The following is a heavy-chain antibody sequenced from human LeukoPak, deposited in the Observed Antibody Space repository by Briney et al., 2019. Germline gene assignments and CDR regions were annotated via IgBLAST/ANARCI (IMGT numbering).Heavy chain of an antibody. Sequence: GGSLRLSCAASGFTFSAYSMNWVRQAPGNGLEWVSSISSSGTYIHYADSVKGRFTISRDNAKNSLYLQMNGLRAEDTAVYYCARRDCSGSDSYGKGNFEYWGQGTLVTVSS. CDR3: ARRDCSGSDSYGKGNFEY. D-gene: IGHD2-15*01. CDR2: ISSSGTYI. CDR1: GFTFSAYS. V-gene: IGHV3-21*01. J-gene: IGHJ4*02.